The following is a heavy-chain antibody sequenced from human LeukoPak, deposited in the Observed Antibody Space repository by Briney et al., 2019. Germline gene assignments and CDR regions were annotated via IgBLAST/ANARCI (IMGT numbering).Heavy chain of an antibody. D-gene: IGHD6-19*01. J-gene: IGHJ6*02. V-gene: IGHV1-69*13. CDR2: IIPIFGTA. CDR1: GYTFTGYY. CDR3: ARSIAVAGTFGYYYGMDV. Sequence: SVKVSCKASGYTFTGYYMHWVRQAPGQGLEWMGGIIPIFGTANYAQKFQGRVTITADESTSTAYMELSSLRSEDTAVYYCARSIAVAGTFGYYYGMDVWGQGTTVTVSS.